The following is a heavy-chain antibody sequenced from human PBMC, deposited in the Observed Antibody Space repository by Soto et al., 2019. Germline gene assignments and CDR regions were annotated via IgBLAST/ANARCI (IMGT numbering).Heavy chain of an antibody. J-gene: IGHJ4*03. CDR2: MNPNSGNT. V-gene: IGHV1-8*02. Sequence: ASVKVSCKASGYNFNTFDIYWVRQATGHGLEWMGWMNPNSGNTGYAQELRGRVTMTRNTSNTTAYMELTSLPCDDTCVYCCAGENFRNWGQGTLVTVSS. CDR3: AGENFRN. CDR1: GYNFNTFD.